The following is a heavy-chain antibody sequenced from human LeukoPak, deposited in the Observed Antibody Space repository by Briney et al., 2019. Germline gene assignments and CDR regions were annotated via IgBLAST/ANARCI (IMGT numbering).Heavy chain of an antibody. V-gene: IGHV3-66*01. CDR1: GFTVSSNY. CDR3: ARAPRIVGAKPGNFDY. D-gene: IGHD1-26*01. Sequence: GGSLRLSCAASGFTVSSNYMSWVRQAPGKGLEWVSVIYSGGSRYYAASVNARFTISRDNSKNTLYLQMNSLRSEDTAVYYCARAPRIVGAKPGNFDYWGQGTLVT. CDR2: IYSGGSR. J-gene: IGHJ4*02.